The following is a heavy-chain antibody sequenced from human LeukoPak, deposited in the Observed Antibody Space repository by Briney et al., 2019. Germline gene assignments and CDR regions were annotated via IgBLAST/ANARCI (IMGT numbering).Heavy chain of an antibody. J-gene: IGHJ6*03. CDR2: ISVSGTI. CDR1: GFRFGGYS. V-gene: IGHV3-69-1*01. CDR3: ARIRGSTLPISYMDV. Sequence: GGSLRLSCTASGFRFGGYSIHWVRRAPGKGLEWLSYISVSGTIHADSVMGRVTVSRDNVKNSLYLQMNSLRVEDTAVYYCARIRGSTLPISYMDVWGKGTTVTVSS. D-gene: IGHD6-13*01.